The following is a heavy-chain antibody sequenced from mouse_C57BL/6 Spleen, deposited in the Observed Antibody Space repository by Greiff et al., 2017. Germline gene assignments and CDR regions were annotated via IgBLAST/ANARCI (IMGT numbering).Heavy chain of an antibody. CDR2: ILPGSGST. CDR3: SCDRDDYDDAMDY. D-gene: IGHD2-4*01. CDR1: GYTFTGYW. J-gene: IGHJ4*01. Sequence: QVQLQQSGAELMKPGASVKLSCKATGYTFTGYWIEWVKQRPGHGLEWIGEILPGSGSTNYNEKFKGKATFTADTASNTAYMQLSSLTSEDSEVEVCSCDRDDYDDAMDYWGQGTSVTVSS. V-gene: IGHV1-9*01.